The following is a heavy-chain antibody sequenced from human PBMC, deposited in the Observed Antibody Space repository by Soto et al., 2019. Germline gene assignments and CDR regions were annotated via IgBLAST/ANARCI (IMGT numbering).Heavy chain of an antibody. J-gene: IGHJ5*02. Sequence: QLQLQESGSGLVKPSQTLSLTCAVSGGSISSGGYSWSWIRQPTGKGLEWIGYIYNSGSTYYNPSLKSRITISVDRAKKQFSLKLSSVTAADTALYYCARVPSPWGQGTLVTVSS. V-gene: IGHV4-30-2*01. CDR1: GGSISSGGYS. CDR2: IYNSGST. CDR3: ARVPSP.